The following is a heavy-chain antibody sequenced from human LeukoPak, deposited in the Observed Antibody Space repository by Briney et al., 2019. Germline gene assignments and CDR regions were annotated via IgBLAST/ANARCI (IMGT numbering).Heavy chain of an antibody. CDR2: IKQDGSEK. J-gene: IGHJ4*02. Sequence: PGGSLRLSCAASGFTFSNYWMGWVRQAPGKGLERVANIKQDGSEKYYEDSVKGRFTISRDNAKKSLYLQMNSLRAEDTAVYYCARDKSVGATPFDYWGQGTLVTVSS. CDR3: ARDKSVGATPFDY. CDR1: GFTFSNYW. V-gene: IGHV3-7*05. D-gene: IGHD1-26*01.